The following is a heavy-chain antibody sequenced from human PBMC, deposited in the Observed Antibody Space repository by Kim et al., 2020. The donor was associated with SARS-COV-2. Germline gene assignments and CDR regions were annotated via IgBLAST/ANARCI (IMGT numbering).Heavy chain of an antibody. CDR2: IYYSGST. Sequence: ETLSLTCTVSGGSISSYYWSWIRQPPGKGLEWIGYIYYSGSTNYNPSLKSRVTISVDTSKNQFSLKLSSVTAADTAVYYCARGGTNDHFDYWGQGTLVTVSS. CDR3: ARGGTNDHFDY. V-gene: IGHV4-59*01. CDR1: GGSISSYY. D-gene: IGHD1-1*01. J-gene: IGHJ4*02.